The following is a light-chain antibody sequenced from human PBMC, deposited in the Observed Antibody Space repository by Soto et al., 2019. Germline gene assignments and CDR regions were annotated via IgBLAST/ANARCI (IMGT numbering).Light chain of an antibody. Sequence: DIQITQSPSSLSASVGDGVTITCQASQDITNYLNWYQQKPGKAPKLLIYAAPSLQSGVPSRFSGSGSGTDFTLTISSLQPEDFATYYCQQSYSTPQTFGQGTKVDI. CDR3: QQSYSTPQT. J-gene: IGKJ1*01. V-gene: IGKV1-39*01. CDR1: QDITNY. CDR2: AAP.